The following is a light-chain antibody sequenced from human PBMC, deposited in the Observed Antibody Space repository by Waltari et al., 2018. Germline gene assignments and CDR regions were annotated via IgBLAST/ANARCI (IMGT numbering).Light chain of an antibody. Sequence: QSALTQPPFASGSPGQSVTISCTGSSSDVGTYNFVSWYQQPPGKAPNLMIYEVTKRPSGVPDRFSGSKSGNTASLSVSGLQAEDEADYYCTSYAGSDKLLFGGGTKLTVL. J-gene: IGLJ3*02. V-gene: IGLV2-8*01. CDR1: SSDVGTYNF. CDR3: TSYAGSDKLL. CDR2: EVT.